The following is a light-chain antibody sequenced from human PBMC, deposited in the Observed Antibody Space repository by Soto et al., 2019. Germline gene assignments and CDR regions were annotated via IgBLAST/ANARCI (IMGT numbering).Light chain of an antibody. CDR3: QQYGSSPQLT. J-gene: IGKJ4*01. CDR1: QSVSSSY. V-gene: IGKV3-20*01. Sequence: IVLTQSPGTLSLSPGERATLSCRASQSVSSSYLAWYQQKPGQAPRLLIYDASNRATGIPARFSGSGSGTDFTLTISRLEPEDFAVYYCQQYGSSPQLTFGGGTKVDIK. CDR2: DAS.